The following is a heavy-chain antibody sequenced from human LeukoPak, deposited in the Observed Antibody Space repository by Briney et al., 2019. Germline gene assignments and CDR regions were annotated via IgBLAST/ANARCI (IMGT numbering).Heavy chain of an antibody. CDR3: ATISHSSSWYYFDY. J-gene: IGHJ4*02. D-gene: IGHD6-13*01. CDR2: FDPEDGET. V-gene: IGHV1-24*01. CDR1: GYTLTELS. Sequence: AASVKVSCKVSGYTLTELSMHWVRQAPGKGLEWMGGFDPEDGETIYAQKFQGRVTMTEDTSTDTAYMELSSLRSEDTAVYYCATISHSSSWYYFDYWGQGTLVTVSS.